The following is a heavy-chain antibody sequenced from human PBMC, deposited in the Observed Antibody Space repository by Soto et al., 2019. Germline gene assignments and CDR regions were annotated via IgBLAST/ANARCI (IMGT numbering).Heavy chain of an antibody. J-gene: IGHJ4*02. CDR3: ARHHPPFYCSSTSCYKSGGFDY. CDR2: IYYSGST. CDR1: GGSISSYY. D-gene: IGHD2-2*02. Sequence: PSETLSLTCTVSGGSISSYYWSWIRQPPGKGLEWIGYIYYSGSTNYNPSLKSRVTISVDTSKNQFSLKLSSVTAADTAVYYCARHHPPFYCSSTSCYKSGGFDYWGQGTLVTVSS. V-gene: IGHV4-59*08.